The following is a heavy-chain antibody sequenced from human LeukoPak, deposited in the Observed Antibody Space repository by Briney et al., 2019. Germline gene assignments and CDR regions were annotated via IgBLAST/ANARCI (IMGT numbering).Heavy chain of an antibody. V-gene: IGHV4-61*02. CDR1: GGSISSGSYY. CDR2: IYTSGST. CDR3: ARGRVSSSTWFSTYYYYFYMDV. J-gene: IGHJ6*03. Sequence: SETLSLTCTVSGGSISSGSYYWSWIRQPAGKGLEWIGRIYTSGSTNFNPSLNGRVSISRDTSKNLFSLRLRSVTAADTAVYFCARGRVSSSTWFSTYYYYFYMDVWGKGTTVTVSS. D-gene: IGHD3-10*01.